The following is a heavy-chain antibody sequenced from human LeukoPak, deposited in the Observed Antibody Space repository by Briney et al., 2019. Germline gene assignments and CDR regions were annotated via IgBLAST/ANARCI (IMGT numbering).Heavy chain of an antibody. V-gene: IGHV4-59*08. D-gene: IGHD3-16*01. J-gene: IGHJ2*01. CDR1: GGSISSYY. CDR2: IYYSGST. Sequence: SETLSLTCTVSGGSISSYYWSWIRQPPGKGLKWIGYIYYSGSTNYNPSLKSRVTISVDTSKNQFSLKLSSVTAADTAVYYCARPSPGEATYWYFDLWGRGTLVTVSS. CDR3: ARPSPGEATYWYFDL.